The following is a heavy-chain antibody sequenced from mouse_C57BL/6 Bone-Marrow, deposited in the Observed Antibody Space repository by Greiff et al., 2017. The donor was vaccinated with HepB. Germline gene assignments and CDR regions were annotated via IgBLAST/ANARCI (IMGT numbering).Heavy chain of an antibody. CDR1: GFTFSDYY. CDR3: AMIYYDLYYAMDY. D-gene: IGHD2-4*01. J-gene: IGHJ4*01. V-gene: IGHV5-16*01. Sequence: EVKVVESEGGLVQPGSSMKLSCTASGFTFSDYYMAWVRQVPEKGLEWVANINYDGSSTYYLDSLKSRFIISRDNAKNILYLQMSSLKSEDTATYYCAMIYYDLYYAMDYWGQETSVTVSS. CDR2: INYDGSST.